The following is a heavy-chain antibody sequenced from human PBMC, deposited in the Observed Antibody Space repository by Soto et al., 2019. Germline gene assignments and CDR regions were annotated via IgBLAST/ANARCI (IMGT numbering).Heavy chain of an antibody. Sequence: SETLSLTCAVYGGSFSGYYWSWIRQPPGKGLEWIGEINHSGSTNYNPSLKSRVTISVDTSKNQFSLKLSSVTAADTAVYYCARVPQKIWFGEQYNWFDPWGQGTLVTVSS. D-gene: IGHD3-10*01. V-gene: IGHV4-34*01. CDR1: GGSFSGYY. CDR2: INHSGST. CDR3: ARVPQKIWFGEQYNWFDP. J-gene: IGHJ5*02.